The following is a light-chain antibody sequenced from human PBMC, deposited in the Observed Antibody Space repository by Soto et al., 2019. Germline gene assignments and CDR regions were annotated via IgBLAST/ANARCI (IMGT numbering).Light chain of an antibody. Sequence: QSVLTQTPSASGTPGQRGTISCSGSSSSIGSNYVYWFQQLPGTAPKLLIYRDSQRPSGVPDRFSGSKSGTSASLAISGLRSEDEADYFCAAWDDSLTALYVFGTGTKLTVL. CDR2: RDS. CDR3: AAWDDSLTALYV. CDR1: SSSIGSNY. V-gene: IGLV1-47*01. J-gene: IGLJ1*01.